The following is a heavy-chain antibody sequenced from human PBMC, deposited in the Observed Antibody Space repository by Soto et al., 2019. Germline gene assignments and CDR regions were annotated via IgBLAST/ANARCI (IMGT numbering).Heavy chain of an antibody. CDR2: IHPGDSDT. Sequence: PGESLKVSCKGSGYSFTSYWIGWVRQKPGKGLEWMGIIHPGDSDTRYSRSFQGHVFISADKSISTAYLQWSSLRASDSAMYYCASRAGEGVDYWGQGTLVTVSS. CDR3: ASRAGEGVDY. J-gene: IGHJ4*02. CDR1: GYSFTSYW. V-gene: IGHV5-51*01.